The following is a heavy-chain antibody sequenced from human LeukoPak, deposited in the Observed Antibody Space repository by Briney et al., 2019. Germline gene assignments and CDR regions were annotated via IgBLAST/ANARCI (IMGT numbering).Heavy chain of an antibody. Sequence: SETLSLTCTVSGGYISSSSYYWGWIRQPPGKGLEWIGSIYYSGSTYYNPSLKSRVTISVDTSKNQFSLKLSSVTAADTAVYYCASPFSYSSGWYYFDYWGQGTLVTVSS. V-gene: IGHV4-39*01. CDR3: ASPFSYSSGWYYFDY. J-gene: IGHJ4*02. D-gene: IGHD6-19*01. CDR2: IYYSGST. CDR1: GGYISSSSYY.